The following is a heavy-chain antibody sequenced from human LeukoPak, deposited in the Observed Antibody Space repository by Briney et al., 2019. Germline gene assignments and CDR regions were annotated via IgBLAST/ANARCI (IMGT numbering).Heavy chain of an antibody. V-gene: IGHV1-18*01. CDR3: ARDGSYYDILTGYYLLGY. CDR2: ISAYNGNT. D-gene: IGHD3-9*01. Sequence: GASVKVSCKASGYTFTSYGISWVRQAPGQGLEWMGWISAYNGNTNYAQKLRGRVTMTTDTSTSTAYMELRSLRSDDTAVYYCARDGSYYDILTGYYLLGYWGQGTLVTVSS. CDR1: GYTFTSYG. J-gene: IGHJ4*02.